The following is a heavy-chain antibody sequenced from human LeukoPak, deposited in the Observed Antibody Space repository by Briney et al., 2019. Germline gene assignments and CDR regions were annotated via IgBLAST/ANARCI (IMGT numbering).Heavy chain of an antibody. CDR3: ATYRQVLLPFES. V-gene: IGHV3-48*01. J-gene: IGHJ4*02. CDR2: ISSDSSTI. Sequence: GSLRLSCAASGFTFSNYNMNWVRQSPGKGLEWLSYISSDSSTIYYADSVRGRFTISRDNARNSLYLQMNSLRAEDTAIYYCATYRQVLLPFESWGQGTLVTVSS. CDR1: GFTFSNYN. D-gene: IGHD2-8*02.